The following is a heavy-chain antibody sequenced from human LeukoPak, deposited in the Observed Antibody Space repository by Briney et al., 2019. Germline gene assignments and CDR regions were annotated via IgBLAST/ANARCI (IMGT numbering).Heavy chain of an antibody. D-gene: IGHD6-13*01. Sequence: GGSLRLSCAASGFTFSIYSMNWVRLAPGKGLEWLSLISHTGDTVYYADSVRGRFTTSRDNAKNLVYLQMNSLRAEDSAIYCCARDGSGWSRDYWGQGTLVTVSS. CDR3: ARDGSGWSRDY. CDR1: GFTFSIYS. V-gene: IGHV3-21*06. J-gene: IGHJ4*02. CDR2: ISHTGDTV.